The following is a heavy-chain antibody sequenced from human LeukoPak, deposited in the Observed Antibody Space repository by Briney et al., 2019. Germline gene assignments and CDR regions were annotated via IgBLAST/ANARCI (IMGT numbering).Heavy chain of an antibody. V-gene: IGHV3-23*01. CDR1: VFPLWILD. Sequence: SGGPLSLLCTAWVFPLWILDMSGARRSTGGAREGVSDFSGCGESAYYADSVKGGYTISRDNSKNTLYLQMNSLRAEDTAVYYCAKRGPAGPGKSPDYFEYWGQGTLVTVSS. J-gene: IGHJ4*02. CDR2: FSGCGESA. CDR3: AKRGPAGPGKSPDYFEY. D-gene: IGHD4-23*01.